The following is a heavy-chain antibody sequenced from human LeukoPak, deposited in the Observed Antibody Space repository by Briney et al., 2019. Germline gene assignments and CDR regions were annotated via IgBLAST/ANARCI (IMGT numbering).Heavy chain of an antibody. V-gene: IGHV1-2*02. CDR1: GYTFTCYY. CDR2: INPNSGGT. J-gene: IGHJ4*02. CDR3: ARGPYYDSSGYYSSGLHFDY. Sequence: ASVKVSCKASGYTFTCYYMHWVRQAPGQGLEWMGWINPNSGGTNYAQKFQGRVTMTRDTSISTAYMELSRLRSDDTAVYYCARGPYYDSSGYYSSGLHFDYWGQGTLVTVSS. D-gene: IGHD3-22*01.